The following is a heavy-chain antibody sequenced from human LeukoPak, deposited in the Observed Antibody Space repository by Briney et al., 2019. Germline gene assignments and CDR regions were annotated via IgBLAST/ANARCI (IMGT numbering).Heavy chain of an antibody. V-gene: IGHV1-18*01. CDR1: GYTFTSFG. Sequence: ASVKVSCKASGYTFTSFGISWVRQAPGQGLEWMGWISAYNGNKIYAQKFQGRVTMTTDTSTSTAYMDLRSLSSDDTAVYYCARDRSGSGSFGVHRIDYWGQGTLVTVSS. CDR2: ISAYNGNK. CDR3: ARDRSGSGSFGVHRIDY. D-gene: IGHD3-10*01. J-gene: IGHJ4*02.